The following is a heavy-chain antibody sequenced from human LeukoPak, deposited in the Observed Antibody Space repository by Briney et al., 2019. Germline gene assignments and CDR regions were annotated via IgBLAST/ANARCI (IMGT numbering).Heavy chain of an antibody. CDR1: GFAFDEHG. CDR2: INWSGGST. J-gene: IGHJ4*02. Sequence: GGSLRLSCTASGFAFDEHGMSWVRQVPGKGLEWGSGINWSGGSTGYADPLRGRFTISRDNAKTSLYLQMDSLRAEDTALYYCARAPITSPFYFDYWGQGTLVTVSS. V-gene: IGHV3-20*04. CDR3: ARAPITSPFYFDY. D-gene: IGHD2-2*01.